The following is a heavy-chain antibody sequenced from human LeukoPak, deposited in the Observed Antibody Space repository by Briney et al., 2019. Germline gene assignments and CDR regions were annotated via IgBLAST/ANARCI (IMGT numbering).Heavy chain of an antibody. J-gene: IGHJ2*01. Sequence: GGSLRLSCAASGFTVSSNYMSWVRQAPGKGLEWVSVVYSGGSTYYADSVKGRFTISRDNSKNTLYLQMNSLRAEDTAVYYCARGSYDILTGYYKRYFDLWGRGTLVTVSS. CDR2: VYSGGST. D-gene: IGHD3-9*01. CDR3: ARGSYDILTGYYKRYFDL. V-gene: IGHV3-66*01. CDR1: GFTVSSNY.